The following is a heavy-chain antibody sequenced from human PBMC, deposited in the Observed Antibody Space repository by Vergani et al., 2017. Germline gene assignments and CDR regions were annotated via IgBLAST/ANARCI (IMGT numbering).Heavy chain of an antibody. Sequence: QVQLQESGPGLVKPSGTLSLTCAVSGGSISSSNWWSWVRQPPGKGLEWIGEIYHSGSTNYNPSLKSRVTISVEKSKNQFSLKLSSVTAADTAVYYCASGSSGWYKGEAFDIWGQGTMVTVSS. CDR3: ASGSSGWYKGEAFDI. D-gene: IGHD6-19*01. J-gene: IGHJ3*02. CDR2: IYHSGST. V-gene: IGHV4-4*02. CDR1: GGSISSSNW.